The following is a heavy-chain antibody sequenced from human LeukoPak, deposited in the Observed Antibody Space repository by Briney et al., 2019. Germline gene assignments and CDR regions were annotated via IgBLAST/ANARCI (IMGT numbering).Heavy chain of an antibody. Sequence: GESLKISCKGSGYSFTSYWIGWVRQMPGKGLEWMGIIYPGDSDTRYSPSFQGQVTISADKSISTAYLQWSSLKASDTAMYYCARQSPPTVTSFPYYYYYIDVWGKGTTVTVSS. CDR1: GYSFTSYW. CDR3: ARQSPPTVTSFPYYYYYIDV. J-gene: IGHJ6*03. CDR2: IYPGDSDT. D-gene: IGHD4-17*01. V-gene: IGHV5-51*01.